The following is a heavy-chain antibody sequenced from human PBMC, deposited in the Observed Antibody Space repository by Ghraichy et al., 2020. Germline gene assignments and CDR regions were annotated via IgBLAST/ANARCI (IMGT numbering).Heavy chain of an antibody. J-gene: IGHJ4*02. CDR3: ASLMGGSGSYLGY. Sequence: SETLSLTCTVSGGSISSYYWSWIRQPPGKGLEWIGYIYYSGSTNYNPSLKSRVTISVDTSKNQFSLKLSSVTAADTAVYYCASLMGGSGSYLGYWGQGTLVTVSS. CDR2: IYYSGST. D-gene: IGHD3-10*01. V-gene: IGHV4-59*01. CDR1: GGSISSYY.